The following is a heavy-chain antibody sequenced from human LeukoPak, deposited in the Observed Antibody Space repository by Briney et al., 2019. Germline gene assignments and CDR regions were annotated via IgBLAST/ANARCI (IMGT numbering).Heavy chain of an antibody. Sequence: ASVKVSCKASGGTFSSYAISWVRQAPGQGLEWMGGIIPIFGTANYAQKFQGRVTITTDESTSTAYMELSSLRSEDTAVYYCAIGEWELLQAPSWFDPWGQGTLVIVSS. CDR3: AIGEWELLQAPSWFDP. D-gene: IGHD1-26*01. V-gene: IGHV1-69*05. CDR1: GGTFSSYA. J-gene: IGHJ5*02. CDR2: IIPIFGTA.